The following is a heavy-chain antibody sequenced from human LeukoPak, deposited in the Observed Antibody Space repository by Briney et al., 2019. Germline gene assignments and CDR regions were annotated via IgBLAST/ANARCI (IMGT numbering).Heavy chain of an antibody. CDR2: INPNSGGT. D-gene: IGHD2-2*02. J-gene: IGHJ5*02. CDR3: ARDSELRYCSSTSCYNRDNWFDP. V-gene: IGHV1-2*02. Sequence: GASVKVSCKASGYTFTGYYMHWVRQAPGQGLEWMGWINPNSGGTNYAQKFQGRVTMTRDTSISTAYMELSRLRSDDTAVYYCARDSELRYCSSTSCYNRDNWFDPWGQGTLVTVSS. CDR1: GYTFTGYY.